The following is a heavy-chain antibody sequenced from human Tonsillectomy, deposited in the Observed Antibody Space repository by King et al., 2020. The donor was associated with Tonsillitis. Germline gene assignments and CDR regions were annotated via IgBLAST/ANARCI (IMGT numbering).Heavy chain of an antibody. CDR2: VYTSGST. D-gene: IGHD1-26*01. Sequence: QLQLQESGPGLVKPSETLSLTCTVSGGSINSYYWSWIRQPAGKGLEWIGRVYTSGSTNYNPSLKSRVTMSVDTSKNQFSLKLSSVTAAGTAVYYCARGIVGATTIWYFDLWGRGTLVTVSS. CDR3: ARGIVGATTIWYFDL. J-gene: IGHJ2*01. V-gene: IGHV4-4*07. CDR1: GGSINSYY.